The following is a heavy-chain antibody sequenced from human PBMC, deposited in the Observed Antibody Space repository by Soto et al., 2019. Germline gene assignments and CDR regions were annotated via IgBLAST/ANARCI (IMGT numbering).Heavy chain of an antibody. CDR1: GFTFRTYA. D-gene: IGHD1-1*01. Sequence: EVQLLESGGGLVQPGGSLRLSCAASGFTFRTYAMTWVRQAPGKGLEWVSGISDNGGTTYYADSVKGRFTISRDNSRSALYLQMTSLRAEDTALYYCEKGRGTGATRLGAFDIRGQGTMVTVSS. CDR3: EKGRGTGATRLGAFDI. V-gene: IGHV3-23*01. CDR2: ISDNGGTT. J-gene: IGHJ3*02.